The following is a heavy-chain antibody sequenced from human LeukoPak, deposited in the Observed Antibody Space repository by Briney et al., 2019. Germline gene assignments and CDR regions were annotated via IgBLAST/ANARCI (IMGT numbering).Heavy chain of an antibody. V-gene: IGHV3-7*03. J-gene: IGHJ4*02. Sequence: GGSLRLSCAASGFTFSSYWMSWVRQAPGKGLGWVANIKQDGSEKYYVDSVKGRFTISRDNAKNSLYLQMNSLRAEDTAVYYCAREDTAMVIDYWGQGTLVTVSS. CDR2: IKQDGSEK. CDR1: GFTFSSYW. D-gene: IGHD5-18*01. CDR3: AREDTAMVIDY.